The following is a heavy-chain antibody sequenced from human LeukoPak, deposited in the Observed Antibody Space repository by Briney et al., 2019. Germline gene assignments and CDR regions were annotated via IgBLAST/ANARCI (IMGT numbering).Heavy chain of an antibody. CDR2: INPNSGST. CDR3: VSRFSNNN. CDR1: GYTFTGYY. J-gene: IGHJ4*02. D-gene: IGHD1/OR15-1a*01. V-gene: IGHV1-2*02. Sequence: ASAKVSCKASGYTFTGYYMHWVRQAPGQGLEWMGWINPNSGSTNYAQKFQGRVTMTRDTSISTAYMELRRLTADDTAVYYCVSRFSNNNWGQGTLVTVSS.